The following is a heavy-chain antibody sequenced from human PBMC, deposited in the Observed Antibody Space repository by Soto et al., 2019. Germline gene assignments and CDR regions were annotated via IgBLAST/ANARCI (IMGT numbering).Heavy chain of an antibody. CDR2: IYTGGAT. V-gene: IGHV3-66*01. CDR3: ARDGSGH. Sequence: EVQLVESGGGLVQPGGSLRLSCAASGLTVSTNPMSWVRQAPGKGLEWVSVIYTGGATHYADSVKGRFTISRDNSKNTVNLQMTSLRPEDTAVYYCARDGSGHWGQGTLVTVSS. J-gene: IGHJ4*02. CDR1: GLTVSTNP.